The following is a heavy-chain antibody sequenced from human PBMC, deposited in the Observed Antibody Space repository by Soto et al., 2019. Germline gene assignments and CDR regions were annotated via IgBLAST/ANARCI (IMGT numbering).Heavy chain of an antibody. CDR3: ARAPGDYFDY. V-gene: IGHV4-31*03. CDR2: IYYSGST. Sequence: PSETLSLTCTVSGCSISSGYSWSWIRQHPGKGLEWIGYIYYSGSTYYNPSLKSRVTISVDTSKNQFSLKLSSVTAADTAVYYCARAPGDYFDYWGQGTLVTVS. CDR1: GCSISSGYS. J-gene: IGHJ4*02.